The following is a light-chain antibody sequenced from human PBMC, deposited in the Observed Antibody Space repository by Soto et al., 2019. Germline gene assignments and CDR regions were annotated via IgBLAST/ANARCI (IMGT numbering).Light chain of an antibody. J-gene: IGKJ1*01. CDR1: QSVSINY. V-gene: IGKV3-20*01. CDR3: QQYGSSGT. CDR2: GAS. Sequence: VWTQAPRTLSLSPGERATLCCRASQSVSINYLAWYQQKPGQAPRLLIYGASNRATGIPDRFSGSGSGTDFTLTISRLEPEDFAVYYCQQYGSSGTFGQGTKVDIK.